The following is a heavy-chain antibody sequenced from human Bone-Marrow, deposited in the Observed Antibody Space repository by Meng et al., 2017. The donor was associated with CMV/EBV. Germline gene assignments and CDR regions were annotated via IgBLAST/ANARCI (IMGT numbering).Heavy chain of an antibody. CDR3: ARDGAATGLDY. Sequence: GESLKISCAASGFTFSDSGMHWVRQAPGKGLEWVSVISFDGSNIHYADSVKGRFTISRDNSKKTLYLQMNSLRAEDTAVYYCARDGAATGLDYWGQGTLVTVSS. CDR2: ISFDGSNI. V-gene: IGHV3-30*03. D-gene: IGHD3-16*01. J-gene: IGHJ4*02. CDR1: GFTFSDSG.